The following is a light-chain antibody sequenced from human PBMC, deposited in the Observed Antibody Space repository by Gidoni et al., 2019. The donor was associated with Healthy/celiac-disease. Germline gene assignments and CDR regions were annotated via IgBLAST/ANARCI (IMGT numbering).Light chain of an antibody. Sequence: VMTQSPATLSVSPGERATLSCRASQSVSSNLAWYQQKPGQAPRLLIYGASTRATGIPARFSGSGSGTEFTLTISSLQSEDFAVYYCQQYNNWPQRTFGQGTKVEIK. J-gene: IGKJ1*01. CDR2: GAS. CDR3: QQYNNWPQRT. V-gene: IGKV3-15*01. CDR1: QSVSSN.